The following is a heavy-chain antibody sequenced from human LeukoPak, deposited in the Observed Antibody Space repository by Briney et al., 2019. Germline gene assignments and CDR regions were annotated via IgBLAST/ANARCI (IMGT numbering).Heavy chain of an antibody. Sequence: NPSETLSLTCTVSGGSISSYYWSWIRQPPGKGLEWIGYIYYSGSTNYNPSLKSRVTISVETSKNQFSLKLSSVTAADTAVYYCARAPQRSYQHNWFDPWGQGTLVTVSS. CDR1: GGSISSYY. CDR3: ARAPQRSYQHNWFDP. V-gene: IGHV4-59*12. CDR2: IYYSGST. D-gene: IGHD2-21*01. J-gene: IGHJ5*02.